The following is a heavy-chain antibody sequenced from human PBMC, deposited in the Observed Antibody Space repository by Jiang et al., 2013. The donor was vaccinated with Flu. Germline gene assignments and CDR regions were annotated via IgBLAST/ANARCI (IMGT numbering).Heavy chain of an antibody. J-gene: IGHJ6*03. Sequence: SGGGVVQPGRSLRLSCAASGFTFSTYAMHWVRQAPGKGLEWVAVISYDGSNKYYTDSVKGRFTISKDDSRDTLYLQMNSLRTEDAAVYYCARDHGDYHYYMGVWGKGTTVTVS. V-gene: IGHV3-30-3*01. CDR1: GFTFSTYA. CDR2: ISYDGSNK. D-gene: IGHD3-16*01. CDR3: ARDHGDYHYYMGV.